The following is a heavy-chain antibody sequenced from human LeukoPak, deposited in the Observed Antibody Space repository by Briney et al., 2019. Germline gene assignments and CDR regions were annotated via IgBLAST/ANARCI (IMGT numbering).Heavy chain of an antibody. CDR2: FSGSGGST. D-gene: IGHD5-12*01. V-gene: IGHV3-23*01. CDR1: GFTFAGYA. J-gene: IGHJ3*02. CDR3: ARGGSSGNDYSSFDI. Sequence: GGSLRLSCAASGFTFAGYAMTWVRQAPGKGLEWVSLFSGSGGSTLYADSVKGRFTISRHNSKNTLYLQVSSLRAEDTAVYFCARGGSSGNDYSSFDIWGQGTMVTVSS.